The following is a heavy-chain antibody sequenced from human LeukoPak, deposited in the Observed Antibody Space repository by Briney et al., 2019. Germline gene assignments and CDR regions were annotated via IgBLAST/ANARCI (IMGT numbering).Heavy chain of an antibody. Sequence: GGSLRLSCAASGFIFSSYAMSWVRQAPGKGLEWVSAISGSGGSTYYADSVKGRFTISRDNSKNTLYLQMNSLRAEDTAVYYCAKGLRMITFGGVIATNPYYYGMDVWGQGTTVTVSS. J-gene: IGHJ6*02. V-gene: IGHV3-23*01. CDR2: ISGSGGST. CDR1: GFIFSSYA. D-gene: IGHD3-16*02. CDR3: AKGLRMITFGGVIATNPYYYGMDV.